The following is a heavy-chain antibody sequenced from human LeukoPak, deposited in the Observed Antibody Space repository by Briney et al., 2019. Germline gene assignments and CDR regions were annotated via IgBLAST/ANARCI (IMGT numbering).Heavy chain of an antibody. V-gene: IGHV4-59*10. CDR1: GGSFSLYY. D-gene: IGHD4-17*01. J-gene: IGHJ4*02. Sequence: SETLSLTCAVYGGSFSLYYWSWIRQPAGKGLEWIGHIYASGSTNYNPSLKSRVTMSVDTSKNQFSLRLSSVTAADTAVYYCARGPTTVTRAFDYWGQGTLVTVSS. CDR2: IYASGST. CDR3: ARGPTTVTRAFDY.